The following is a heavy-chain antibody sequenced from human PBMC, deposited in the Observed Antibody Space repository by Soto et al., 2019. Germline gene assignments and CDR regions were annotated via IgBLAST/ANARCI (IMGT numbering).Heavy chain of an antibody. D-gene: IGHD4-4*01. CDR2: IYYSGST. V-gene: IGHV4-59*01. J-gene: IGHJ4*02. CDR1: GGSISSYY. CDR3: ARYGSTVTAFFDY. Sequence: SETLSLTCTVSGGSISSYYWSGIRQPPGKGLEWIGYIYYSGSTNYNPSLKSRVTISVDTSKNQFSLKLSSVPAADTAVYYCARYGSTVTAFFDYWGQGTLVTVSS.